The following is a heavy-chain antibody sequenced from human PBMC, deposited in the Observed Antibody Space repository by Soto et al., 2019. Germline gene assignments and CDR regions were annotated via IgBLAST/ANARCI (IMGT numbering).Heavy chain of an antibody. CDR2: INHSGST. CDR1: GVSFSGYY. V-gene: IGHV4-34*01. CDR3: ARVNVPFAVRGVFRWFDP. D-gene: IGHD3-10*01. Sequence: PSETLSLTCAVYGVSFSGYYWSCIRQPPGKGLEWIGEINHSGSTNYNPSLKSRVTISVDTSKNQFSLKLSSVTAADTAVYYCARVNVPFAVRGVFRWFDPWGQGTLVTVSS. J-gene: IGHJ5*02.